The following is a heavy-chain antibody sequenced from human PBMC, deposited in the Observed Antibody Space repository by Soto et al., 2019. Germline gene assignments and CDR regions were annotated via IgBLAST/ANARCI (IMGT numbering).Heavy chain of an antibody. CDR3: ARDSNYYDSSGYLTRLFDP. CDR1: GGSISSYY. CDR2: IYTSGST. D-gene: IGHD3-22*01. J-gene: IGHJ5*02. Sequence: SETLSLTCTVSGGSISSYYWSWIRQPAGKGLEWIGRIYTSGSTNYNPSLKSRVTMSVDTSKNQFSLKLSSVTAADTAVYYCARDSNYYDSSGYLTRLFDPWGQGTLVTV. V-gene: IGHV4-4*07.